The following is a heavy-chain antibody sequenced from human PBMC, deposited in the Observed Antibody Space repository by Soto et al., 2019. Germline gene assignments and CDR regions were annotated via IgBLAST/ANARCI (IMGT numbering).Heavy chain of an antibody. CDR2: INAGNGNT. D-gene: IGHD2-2*01. CDR1: GYTFTSYA. V-gene: IGHV1-3*05. CDR3: ARDGVYCIRTSCRKPGWCDP. J-gene: IGHJ5*02. Sequence: QVQLVQSGAEEKKPGASVKVSCKASGYTFTSYAMHWVRQAPGQRLEWMGWINAGNGNTKYSQKFQGRVTITRDTSASTAYMELSSLRSEDTAVYYCARDGVYCIRTSCRKPGWCDPWGQGTLVTVSS.